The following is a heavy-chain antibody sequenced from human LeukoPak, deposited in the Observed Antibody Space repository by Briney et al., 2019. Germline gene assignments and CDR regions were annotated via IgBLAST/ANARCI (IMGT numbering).Heavy chain of an antibody. CDR1: GFTFSSYA. Sequence: PGGSLRLSCAASGFTFSSYAMSWVRQAPGKGLEWVSVVYSGGDTYYAESVKDRFTISRDNAKNTVYLQMNSLRVEDTAVYYCVRDRNAFDIWGQGTLVTVSS. CDR2: VYSGGDT. CDR3: VRDRNAFDI. J-gene: IGHJ3*02. V-gene: IGHV3-66*01.